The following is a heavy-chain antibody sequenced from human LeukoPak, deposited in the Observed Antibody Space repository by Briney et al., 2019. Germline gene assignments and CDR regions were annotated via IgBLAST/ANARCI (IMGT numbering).Heavy chain of an antibody. Sequence: GGSLRLSCTASGFTFTNAWMSWVRQAPGKGLEWVARIKSKINGGATHYAAPLKGRFTISRDDSENTLYLQMNGLITEDTAVYSCATGGRDGAFQFDSWGQGTLVTVSS. D-gene: IGHD5-24*01. J-gene: IGHJ4*02. CDR1: GFTFTNAW. CDR3: ATGGRDGAFQFDS. CDR2: IKSKINGGAT. V-gene: IGHV3-15*01.